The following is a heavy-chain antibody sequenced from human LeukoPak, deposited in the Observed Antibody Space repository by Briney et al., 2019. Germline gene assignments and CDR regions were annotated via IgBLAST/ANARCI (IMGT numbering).Heavy chain of an antibody. CDR2: INSDGSST. Sequence: GGSLRLSCAVSGFTFSSYWMHWVRQAPGKGLVWVSRINSDGSSTSYADSVKGRFTISRDNAKNTLYLQMNSLRAEDTAVYYCALGGWLGAFDIWGQGTMVTVSS. D-gene: IGHD3-16*01. CDR1: GFTFSSYW. CDR3: ALGGWLGAFDI. J-gene: IGHJ3*02. V-gene: IGHV3-74*01.